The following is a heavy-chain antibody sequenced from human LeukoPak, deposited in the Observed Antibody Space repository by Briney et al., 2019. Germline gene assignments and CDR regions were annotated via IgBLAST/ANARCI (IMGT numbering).Heavy chain of an antibody. Sequence: PSETLSLTCTVSGGSMSSSSFCWDWIRQPPGKGLEWIGSIYYSGSTYYNPSLKSRFTISVDSSKNQFSLRLSSVTAADTAVYYCARHSSYYYESSGYKNWGQGTLVTVSS. CDR2: IYYSGST. CDR3: ARHSSYYYESSGYKN. D-gene: IGHD3-22*01. J-gene: IGHJ4*02. V-gene: IGHV4-39*01. CDR1: GGSMSSSSFC.